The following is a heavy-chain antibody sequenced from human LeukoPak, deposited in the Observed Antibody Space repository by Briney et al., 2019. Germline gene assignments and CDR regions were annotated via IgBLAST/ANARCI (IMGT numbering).Heavy chain of an antibody. D-gene: IGHD6-13*01. CDR2: IRYDGSKK. V-gene: IGHV3-30*02. CDR1: GFTFSSYG. Sequence: GGSLRLSCAASGFTFSSYGMHWVRQAPGKGVEGGAFIRYDGSKKNYAESVKGRVTISRDNTKKTLYLQMNSLRAEDTAVYYCAKDSSSWSPHYFDYWGQGTQVTVSS. CDR3: AKDSSSWSPHYFDY. J-gene: IGHJ4*02.